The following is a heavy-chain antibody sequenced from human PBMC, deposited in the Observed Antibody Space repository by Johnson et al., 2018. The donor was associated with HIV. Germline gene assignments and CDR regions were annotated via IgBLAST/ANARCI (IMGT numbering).Heavy chain of an antibody. CDR3: TRRYSISSRGYDI. J-gene: IGHJ3*02. V-gene: IGHV3-23*04. D-gene: IGHD6-6*01. Sequence: VQLVESGGGLVQPGGSLRLSCAASGFTFSSYAMSWVRQAPGKGLEWVSAISGSGGSTYYADSVKGRFTISRDDSKNTAYLQMNSLKTEDTAVYYCTRRYSISSRGYDIWGQGTLVIVSS. CDR1: GFTFSSYA. CDR2: ISGSGGST.